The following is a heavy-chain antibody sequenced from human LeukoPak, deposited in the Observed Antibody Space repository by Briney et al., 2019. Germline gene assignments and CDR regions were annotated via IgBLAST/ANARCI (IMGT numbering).Heavy chain of an antibody. V-gene: IGHV1-69*13. J-gene: IGHJ6*03. D-gene: IGHD6-13*01. CDR1: GGTFSSYA. Sequence: GASVKVSCKASGGTFSSYAISWVRQAPGQGLEWMGGIIPIFGTANYAQKFQGRVTITADESTSTAYMELSSLRSEDTAMYYCARDDSSSFGYYYYMDVWGKGTTVTVSS. CDR3: ARDDSSSFGYYYYMDV. CDR2: IIPIFGTA.